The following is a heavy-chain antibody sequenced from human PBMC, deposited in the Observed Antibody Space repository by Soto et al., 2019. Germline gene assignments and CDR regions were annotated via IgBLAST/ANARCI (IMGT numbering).Heavy chain of an antibody. CDR3: AASCVGCRGFNYYGMDV. Sequence: PSETLSLTCTVSGASISSSSFYWGWIRQPPGKGLESIANIYYDGSTYYNPYLKSRVNISFDASKNQFSLKLSSVTAADTSVYYCAASCVGCRGFNYYGMDVWGQGTTVTVSS. J-gene: IGHJ6*02. CDR2: IYYDGST. D-gene: IGHD5-12*01. V-gene: IGHV4-39*07. CDR1: GASISSSSFY.